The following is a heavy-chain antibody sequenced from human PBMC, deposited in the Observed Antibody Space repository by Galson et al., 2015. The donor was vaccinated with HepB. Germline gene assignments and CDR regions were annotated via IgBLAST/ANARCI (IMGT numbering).Heavy chain of an antibody. V-gene: IGHV1-46*01. D-gene: IGHD4-11*01. CDR1: GYTSTSYY. CDR2: INPSGGST. Sequence: SVKVSCKASGYTSTSYYMHWVRQAPGQGLEWMGIINPSGGSTSYAQKFQGRVTMTRDTSTSTVYMELSSLRSEDTAVYYCARDSGAVWDYMDYYYMDVWGKGTTVTVSS. J-gene: IGHJ6*03. CDR3: ARDSGAVWDYMDYYYMDV.